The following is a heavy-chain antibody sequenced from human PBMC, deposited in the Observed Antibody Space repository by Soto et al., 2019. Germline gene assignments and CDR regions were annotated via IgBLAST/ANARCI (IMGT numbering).Heavy chain of an antibody. V-gene: IGHV3-21*02. CDR3: ARDPSEGRVGNWFES. CDR2: ISSSTSYV. D-gene: IGHD2-2*01. CDR1: GFTFSRYG. J-gene: IGHJ5*01. Sequence: EVQLVESGGGLVKPGGSLRLSCAASGFTFSRYGMNWLRQAPGKGLEWVASISSSTSYVYYADSVKGRFSTSRDNAKNMRYLEMYGLRTEDTAVYYCARDPSEGRVGNWFESWGQGTLVTVSS.